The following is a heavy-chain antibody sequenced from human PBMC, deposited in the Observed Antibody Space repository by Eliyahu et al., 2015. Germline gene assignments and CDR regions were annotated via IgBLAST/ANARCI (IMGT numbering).Heavy chain of an antibody. CDR2: IHTSGTT. Sequence: QVQLQESGPGLVKSSETLSLTCPVSGGXISNYXWSWIRQPAGKGLEWIGRIHTSGTTNYNPSFKSRITMSLDTSKNQFSLTLGSVTAADTAKYYCARVFPGDSWPKTFYFDHWGQGSLVTVSS. CDR1: GGXISNYX. J-gene: IGHJ4*02. D-gene: IGHD2-21*02. V-gene: IGHV4-4*07. CDR3: ARVFPGDSWPKTFYFDH.